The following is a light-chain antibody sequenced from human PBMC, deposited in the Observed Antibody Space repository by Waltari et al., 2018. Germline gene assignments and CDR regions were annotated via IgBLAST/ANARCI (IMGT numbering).Light chain of an antibody. V-gene: IGKV1-39*01. CDR1: QNVGDY. CDR3: QQTFSLET. CDR2: TTS. J-gene: IGKJ1*01. Sequence: IQMTQSPSSLAASVGDRATITCRASQNVGDYLNWYQQKSGKAPRLLIYTTSILQSGVPSRFSGSGSGTDFSLIINGLQPEDFATYYCQQTFSLETFGQGTKVEIK.